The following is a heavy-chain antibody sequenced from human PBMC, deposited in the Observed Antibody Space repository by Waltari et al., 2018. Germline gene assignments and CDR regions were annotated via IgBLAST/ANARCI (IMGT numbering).Heavy chain of an antibody. CDR2: INPKRGGT. V-gene: IGHV1-2*02. D-gene: IGHD3-3*01. Sequence: QVLLVQSGTEVKKPGASVKVSCKASGYSFIGYYMYWVRQAPGQGLEWMAWINPKRGGTDDAQKFQGRVTLTRDTSISTAYMELNRLTSDDTAVYYCARGEAITAIDVIIPLVTMDVWGQGTTVIVSS. CDR3: ARGEAITAIDVIIPLVTMDV. CDR1: GYSFIGYY. J-gene: IGHJ6*02.